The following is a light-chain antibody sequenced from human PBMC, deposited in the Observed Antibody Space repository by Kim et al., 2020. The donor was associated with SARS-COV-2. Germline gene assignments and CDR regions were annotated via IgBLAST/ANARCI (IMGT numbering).Light chain of an antibody. V-gene: IGLV10-54*01. CDR1: SNNVGFEG. CDR2: RNN. J-gene: IGLJ3*02. Sequence: RQTATLTCTGNSNNVGFEGASWLQQHQGHPPRLLSYRNNNRPSGISDRFSASRSGSTASLTIAGLQPEDEADYYCSAWDTTVNAWVFGGGTQLTVL. CDR3: SAWDTTVNAWV.